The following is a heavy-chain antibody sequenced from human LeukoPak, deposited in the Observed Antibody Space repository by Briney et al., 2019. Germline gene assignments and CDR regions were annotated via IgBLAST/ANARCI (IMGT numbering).Heavy chain of an antibody. Sequence: GASVKVSCKASGYTFTGYYMHWVRHAPGQGLEWMGWINPNGGGTFYAQKFQGRVTMTRDTSISTAYMELGRLRSDDTAVYYCARNTGAFSGDYWGLGTLVTVSS. J-gene: IGHJ4*02. CDR3: ARNTGAFSGDY. CDR2: INPNGGGT. CDR1: GYTFTGYY. D-gene: IGHD3-10*01. V-gene: IGHV1-2*02.